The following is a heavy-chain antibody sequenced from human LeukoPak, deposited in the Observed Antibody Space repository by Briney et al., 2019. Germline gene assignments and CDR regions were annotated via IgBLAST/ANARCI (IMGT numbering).Heavy chain of an antibody. CDR2: IYYSGST. CDR3: AGQVVMAGDWFDP. Sequence: PGTLSLTCTVSGGSISSYYWSWIRQPPGKGLEWIGYIYYSGSTNYNPPLKSRVTISVDTSKNQFSLKLSSVTAADTAVYYCAGQVVMAGDWFDPWGQGTLVTVSS. V-gene: IGHV4-59*01. J-gene: IGHJ5*02. CDR1: GGSISSYY. D-gene: IGHD4-23*01.